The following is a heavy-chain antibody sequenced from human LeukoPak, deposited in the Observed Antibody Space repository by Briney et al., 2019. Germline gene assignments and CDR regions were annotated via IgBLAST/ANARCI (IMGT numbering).Heavy chain of an antibody. Sequence: SETLSLTCAVYGGSFSGYYWSWIRQPPGKGLEWIGEINHSGSTNYNPSLKSRVTIPVDTSKNQFSLKLSSVTAADTAVYYCYVWGDQQDTYFDYWGQGTLVTVSS. D-gene: IGHD3-16*01. J-gene: IGHJ4*02. CDR2: INHSGST. CDR1: GGSFSGYY. V-gene: IGHV4-34*01. CDR3: YVWGDQQDTYFDY.